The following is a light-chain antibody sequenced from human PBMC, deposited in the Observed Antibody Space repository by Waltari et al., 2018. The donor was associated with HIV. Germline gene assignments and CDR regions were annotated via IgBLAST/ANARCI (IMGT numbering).Light chain of an antibody. CDR2: EGT. V-gene: IGLV2-23*01. J-gene: IGLJ2*01. CDR1: SSDFENYNL. Sequence: QSALTQPASVSGSPGQSIAISCTGTSSDFENYNLVSWYQQHPGKDPKPIIYEGTQRPSGVSNRFSASKAGNTASLTISGLQGEDEADYYCCSYVGSSSDVLFGGGTKLTVL. CDR3: CSYVGSSSDVL.